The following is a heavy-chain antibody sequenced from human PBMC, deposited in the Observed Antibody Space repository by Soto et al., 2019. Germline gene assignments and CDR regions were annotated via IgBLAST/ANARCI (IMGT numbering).Heavy chain of an antibody. J-gene: IGHJ4*02. CDR2: IYYSGRT. CDR3: ASFCSGGNCYSSIYFDY. V-gene: IGHV4-39*01. CDR1: GDSISSHRYY. Sequence: QLQLLESGPRLVKPSETLSLTCTVSGDSISSHRYYWGWIRQPPGRGLEWIGSIYYSGRTYHSPSLKGRVTVSLDTSKNQCSLRLSSVTAADTAIYFCASFCSGGNCYSSIYFDYWGQGTLVTVSS. D-gene: IGHD2-15*01.